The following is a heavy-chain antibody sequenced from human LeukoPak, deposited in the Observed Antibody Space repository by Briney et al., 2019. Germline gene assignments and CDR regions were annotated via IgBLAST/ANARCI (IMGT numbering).Heavy chain of an antibody. V-gene: IGHV7-4-1*01. CDR2: INTNTGNP. J-gene: IGHJ4*02. CDR3: ARGSFFGLDDY. CDR1: GYTFTSYA. Sequence: ASVKVPCKASGYTFTSYAMNWVRQAPGQGLEWMGWINTNTGNPTYAQGFTGRFVFSLDTSVSTAYLQICSLKAEDTAVYYCARGSFFGLDDYWGQGTLVTVSS. D-gene: IGHD3-10*01.